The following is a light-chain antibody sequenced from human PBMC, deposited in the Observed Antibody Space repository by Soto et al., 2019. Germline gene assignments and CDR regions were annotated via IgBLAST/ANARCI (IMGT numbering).Light chain of an antibody. CDR3: QQYYSPPYT. CDR1: QDIKNY. Sequence: VISMTQSPSLLSASTGDRVTISCRMSQDIKNYLAWYQQRPGKAPALLIYSASTLQNGVPSRFSGSWSGTDFTLTISSLQAEDVAVYYCQQYYSPPYTFGQGTKLEIK. J-gene: IGKJ2*01. CDR2: SAS. V-gene: IGKV1D-8*03.